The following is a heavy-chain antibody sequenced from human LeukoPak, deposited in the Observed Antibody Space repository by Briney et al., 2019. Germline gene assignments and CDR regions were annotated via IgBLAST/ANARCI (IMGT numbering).Heavy chain of an antibody. CDR3: ARYLGSRYYFDY. V-gene: IGHV3-48*02. D-gene: IGHD3-10*01. CDR1: GFTFSSYS. J-gene: IGHJ4*02. Sequence: GGSLRLSCAASGFTFSSYSLNWVRQAPGKGLEWVAYISSSSSTIYYADFVKGRFTISRDNAKNSLYLQMNSLGDEDTAVYYCARYLGSRYYFDYWGQGTLVTVSS. CDR2: ISSSSSTI.